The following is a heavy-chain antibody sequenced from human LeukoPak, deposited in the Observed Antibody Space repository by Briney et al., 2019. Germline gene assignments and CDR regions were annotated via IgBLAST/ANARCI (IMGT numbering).Heavy chain of an antibody. CDR2: MNPNTGNT. D-gene: IGHD6-13*01. V-gene: IGHV1-8*01. J-gene: IGHJ5*02. CDR1: GFTFTSYD. Sequence: ASVKVSCKASGFTFTSYDINWVRQASGQGFEWMGWMNPNTGNTGYAQKFQGRVTMTRDTSTSTAYMELRGLRSEDTAVYYCVRDGEGAGISVNYWFDPWGQGTLVTVSS. CDR3: VRDGEGAGISVNYWFDP.